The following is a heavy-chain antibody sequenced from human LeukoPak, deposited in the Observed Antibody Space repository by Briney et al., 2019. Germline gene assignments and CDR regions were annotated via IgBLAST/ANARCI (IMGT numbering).Heavy chain of an antibody. V-gene: IGHV3-21*01. J-gene: IGHJ4*02. CDR3: ARDWGLGGFDY. CDR1: GFTFSSYS. CDR2: ISSSSSYI. D-gene: IGHD3-16*01. Sequence: GGSLRLSCAASGFTFSSYSMNWVRQAPGKGLEWVSSISSSSSYIYYADSAKGRFTISRDNAKNSLYLQMNSLRAEDTAVYYCARDWGLGGFDYWGQGTLVTVSS.